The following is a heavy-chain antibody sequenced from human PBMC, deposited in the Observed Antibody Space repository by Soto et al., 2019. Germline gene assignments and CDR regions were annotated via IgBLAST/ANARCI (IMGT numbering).Heavy chain of an antibody. D-gene: IGHD2-2*01. Sequence: SETRSLTCTVSGGSTSSYYWSWIRQPPGKGLEWIGYIYYSGSTNYNPSLKSRVTISVDTPKNQFSLKLSSVTAADTAVYSCERGVVPAARNWFDPWGKGTLVTVSS. CDR2: IYYSGST. V-gene: IGHV4-59*01. CDR1: GGSTSSYY. J-gene: IGHJ5*02. CDR3: ERGVVPAARNWFDP.